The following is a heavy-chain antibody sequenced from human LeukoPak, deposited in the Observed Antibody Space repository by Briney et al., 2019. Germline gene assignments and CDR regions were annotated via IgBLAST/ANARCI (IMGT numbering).Heavy chain of an antibody. CDR1: GGTFSSYA. Sequence: SVKVSCKASGGTFSSYAISWVRQAPGQGLEWMGGIIPIFGTANYAQKFQGRVTITTDESTSTAYMELSSLRSDDTAVYYCAREGGVGPTAPPDYYSYQMDVWGKGTTVTVSS. J-gene: IGHJ6*03. D-gene: IGHD1-26*01. V-gene: IGHV1-69*05. CDR2: IIPIFGTA. CDR3: AREGGVGPTAPPDYYSYQMDV.